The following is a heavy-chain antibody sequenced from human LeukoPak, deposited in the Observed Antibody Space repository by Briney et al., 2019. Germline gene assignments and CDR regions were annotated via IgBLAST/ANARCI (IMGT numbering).Heavy chain of an antibody. J-gene: IGHJ4*02. Sequence: PSEALSLTCAVYGGSFSGYYWSWIRQPPGKGLEWIGYIYYSGSTNYNPSLKSRVTISVDTSKNQFSLKLSSVTAADTAVYYCARWDIVASTLDYWGQGTLVTVSS. CDR1: GGSFSGYY. V-gene: IGHV4-59*01. CDR3: ARWDIVASTLDY. D-gene: IGHD5-12*01. CDR2: IYYSGST.